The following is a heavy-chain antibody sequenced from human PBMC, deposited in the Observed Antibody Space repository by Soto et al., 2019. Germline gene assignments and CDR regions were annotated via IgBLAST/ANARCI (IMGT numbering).Heavy chain of an antibody. D-gene: IGHD3-16*01. CDR2: IIPILGIA. CDR3: AGGPDDGLDV. V-gene: IGHV1-69*02. J-gene: IGHJ6*02. Sequence: QVQLVQSGAEVKKPGSSVTVSCKASGGTFSSYTISWVRQAPGQGLEWMGRIIPILGIANYAQKVQGRVTITAAKTTSTAYMELSSVRSEDAAVYYCAGGPDDGLDVWGQGTTVTVSS. CDR1: GGTFSSYT.